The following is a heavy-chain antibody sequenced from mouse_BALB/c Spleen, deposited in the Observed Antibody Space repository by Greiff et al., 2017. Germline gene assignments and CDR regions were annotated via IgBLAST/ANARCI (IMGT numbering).Heavy chain of an antibody. CDR3: ARGGYGNSLYAMDY. CDR1: GYTFTSYV. Sequence: EVKLMESGPELVKPGASVKMSCKASGYTFTSYVMHWVKQKPGQGLEWIGYINPYNDGTKYNEKFKGKATLTSDKSSSTAYMELSSLTSEDSAVYYCARGGYGNSLYAMDYWGQGTSVTVSS. V-gene: IGHV1-14*01. J-gene: IGHJ4*01. D-gene: IGHD2-10*02. CDR2: INPYNDGT.